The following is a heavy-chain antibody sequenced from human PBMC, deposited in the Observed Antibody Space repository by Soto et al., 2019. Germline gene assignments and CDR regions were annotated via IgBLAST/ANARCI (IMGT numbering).Heavy chain of an antibody. CDR3: ARDSTRTYYYGSGSYLWFDP. Sequence: ASVKVSCKASGYTFTSYGISWVRQAPGQGLEWMGWISAYNGNTNYAQKLQGRVTMTTDTSTSTAYMELRSLRSDDTAVYYCARDSTRTYYYGSGSYLWFDPWGQGTLVTVSS. CDR1: GYTFTSYG. D-gene: IGHD3-10*01. V-gene: IGHV1-18*01. J-gene: IGHJ5*02. CDR2: ISAYNGNT.